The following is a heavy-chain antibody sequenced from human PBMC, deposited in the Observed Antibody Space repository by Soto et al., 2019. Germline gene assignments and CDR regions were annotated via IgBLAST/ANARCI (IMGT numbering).Heavy chain of an antibody. V-gene: IGHV1-18*01. CDR1: GYTFTSYG. D-gene: IGHD2-2*01. CDR3: ARECSSRCRGMDV. CDR2: ISASNGNT. Sequence: QVQLVQSGAEVKNSGASVKVSCKASGYTFTSYGFSWVRQAPGQGLEWMGWISASNGNTNYAQKLQGRVTMTTDTSTGTAYMELRSLRSDDTATYYCARECSSRCRGMDVWGQGTTVTVSS. J-gene: IGHJ6*02.